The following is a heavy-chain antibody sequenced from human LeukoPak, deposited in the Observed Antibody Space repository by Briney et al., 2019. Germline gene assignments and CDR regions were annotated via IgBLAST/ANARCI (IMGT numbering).Heavy chain of an antibody. CDR1: GGSFSGYY. J-gene: IGHJ5*02. V-gene: IGHV4-34*01. Sequence: SETLSLTCAVYGGSFSGYYWSWIRQPPGKGPEWIGEINHSGSTNYNPFLKSRVTISVDTSKNQFSLKLSSVTAADTAVYYCARGGSCSSTSCYLSWFDPWGQGTLVTVSS. CDR3: ARGGSCSSTSCYLSWFDP. D-gene: IGHD2-2*01. CDR2: INHSGST.